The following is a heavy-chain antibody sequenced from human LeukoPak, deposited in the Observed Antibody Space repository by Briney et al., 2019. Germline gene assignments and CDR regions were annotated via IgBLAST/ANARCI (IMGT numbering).Heavy chain of an antibody. CDR1: GFTVSGYW. J-gene: IGHJ4*02. CDR2: IKQDGSER. V-gene: IGHV3-7*01. CDR3: ARGLGSHCSSTSCFPYYFDY. Sequence: GGSLRLSCTASGFTVSGYWMSWVRQAPGKGLEWVANIKQDGSERYYVDSVKGRFTISRHNAKNSVFLQMDNLRAADTAVYYCARGLGSHCSSTSCFPYYFDYWGQGTLVTVSS. D-gene: IGHD2-2*01.